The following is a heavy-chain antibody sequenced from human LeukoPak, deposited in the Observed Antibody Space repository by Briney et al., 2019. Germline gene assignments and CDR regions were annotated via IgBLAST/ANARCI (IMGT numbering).Heavy chain of an antibody. D-gene: IGHD6-19*01. Sequence: ASVKVSCTSSGYTFIDYFIHWVRQAPGQGLEWMGWINPNGGRINYAQKFQGRVTMTRDTSISTAYMELSRLRSDDSAVYYCARDQRLVAGTFYFDYWGQGTLVTVSS. CDR2: INPNGGRI. J-gene: IGHJ4*02. V-gene: IGHV1-2*02. CDR3: ARDQRLVAGTFYFDY. CDR1: GYTFIDYF.